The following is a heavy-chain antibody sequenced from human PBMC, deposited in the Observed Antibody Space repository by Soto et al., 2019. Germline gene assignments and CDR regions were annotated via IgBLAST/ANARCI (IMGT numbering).Heavy chain of an antibody. D-gene: IGHD5-18*01. CDR3: ALGGYNYGRPFDV. Sequence: XETLSVPFNVSGGSISNFNLSWIRQPPGKGLEWIGYIYYSGNYYNPSLTSRVSMSLDKSKNQFSLHLKSVTAADTALYFCALGGYNYGRPFDVWGQGTRVTVSS. V-gene: IGHV4-59*01. CDR2: IYYSGN. CDR1: GGSISNFN. J-gene: IGHJ4*02.